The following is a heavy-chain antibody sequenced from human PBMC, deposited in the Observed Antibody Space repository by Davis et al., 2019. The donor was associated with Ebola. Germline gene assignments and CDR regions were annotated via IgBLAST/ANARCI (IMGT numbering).Heavy chain of an antibody. CDR1: GYTFTSYA. Sequence: AASLKVSCNASGYTFTSYAMHWVRHAPGQRLERMGSITAGNGNTKYSPKFQGRVTTTRDTSAITAYMELSSLRSEDTSVYYCARYRGGDYSFDYWGQGTLVTVSS. J-gene: IGHJ4*02. CDR2: ITAGNGNT. V-gene: IGHV1-3*01. D-gene: IGHD3-10*01. CDR3: ARYRGGDYSFDY.